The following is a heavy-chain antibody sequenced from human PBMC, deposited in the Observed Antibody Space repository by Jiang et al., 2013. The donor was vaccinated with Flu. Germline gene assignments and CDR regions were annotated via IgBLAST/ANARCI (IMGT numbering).Heavy chain of an antibody. Sequence: LLKPSETLSLTCAVYGGSLSGHYWNWIRQPPGKTLEWIGEINHSGSTNYNPSLKSRVTISLDTSKNQFSLKLSSVTAADTAVYYCARESPADYWGQGTLVTVSS. CDR1: GGSLSGHY. CDR3: ARESPADY. V-gene: IGHV4-34*01. J-gene: IGHJ4*02. CDR2: INHSGST.